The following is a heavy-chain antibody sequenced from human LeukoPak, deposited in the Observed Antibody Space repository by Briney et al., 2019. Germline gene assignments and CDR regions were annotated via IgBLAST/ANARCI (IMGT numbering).Heavy chain of an antibody. CDR2: ISSASRTI. V-gene: IGHV3-48*04. J-gene: IGHJ3*02. CDR3: TRWMFSYYDKNAFDI. Sequence: GGSLRLSCAASGFTFSDDSMGWVRQAPGKGLQWISFISSASRTIHYADSVKGRFTISRDNAQNSLYLQMNSLKAEDTGVYYCTRWMFSYYDKNAFDIWGRGTMVTVSS. CDR1: GFTFSDDS. D-gene: IGHD3-22*01.